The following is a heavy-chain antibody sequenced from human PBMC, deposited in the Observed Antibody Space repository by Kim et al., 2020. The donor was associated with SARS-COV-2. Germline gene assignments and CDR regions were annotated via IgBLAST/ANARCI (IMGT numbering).Heavy chain of an antibody. D-gene: IGHD2-2*01. Sequence: VKGRFTISRDNAKNTLYLQMNSLRVEDTAVYYCARLGYCSSTSCYPAFDYWGQGTLVTVSS. J-gene: IGHJ4*02. V-gene: IGHV3-74*01. CDR3: ARLGYCSSTSCYPAFDY.